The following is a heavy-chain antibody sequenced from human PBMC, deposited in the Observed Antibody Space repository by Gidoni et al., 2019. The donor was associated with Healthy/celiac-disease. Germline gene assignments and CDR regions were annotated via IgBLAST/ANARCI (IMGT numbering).Heavy chain of an antibody. CDR1: GGPISSSSYY. Sequence: QLQLQESGPGLVKPSETLSLTCTVSGGPISSSSYYWGWIRQPPGKGLEWIGSIYYSGSTYYNPSLKSRVTISVDTSKNQFSLKLSSVTAADTAVYYCARRGTREDAFDIWGQGTMVTVSS. CDR3: ARRGTREDAFDI. V-gene: IGHV4-39*01. D-gene: IGHD1-26*01. J-gene: IGHJ3*02. CDR2: IYYSGST.